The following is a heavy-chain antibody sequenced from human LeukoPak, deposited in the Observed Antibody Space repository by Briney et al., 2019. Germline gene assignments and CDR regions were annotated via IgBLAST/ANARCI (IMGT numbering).Heavy chain of an antibody. CDR1: GFTFSSYG. Sequence: GGSLRLSCAASGFTFSSYGMHWVRQAPGKGLEWVAVIWYDGSNKYYADSVKGRFTISRDNSKNTLYLQMNSLRAEDTAVYYCARAADYGSSNNDYWGQGTLVTVSS. V-gene: IGHV3-33*01. J-gene: IGHJ4*02. D-gene: IGHD3-10*01. CDR2: IWYDGSNK. CDR3: ARAADYGSSNNDY.